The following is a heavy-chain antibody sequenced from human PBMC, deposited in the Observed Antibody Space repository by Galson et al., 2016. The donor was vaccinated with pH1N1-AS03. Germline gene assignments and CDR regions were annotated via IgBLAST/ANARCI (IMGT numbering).Heavy chain of an antibody. CDR1: GFIFRSYW. J-gene: IGHJ6*02. CDR3: AGDEGFANGINV. CDR2: IHPGGDT. V-gene: IGHV3-66*02. D-gene: IGHD3-3*01. Sequence: SLRLSCAATGFIFRSYWMHWVRQAPGKGLVWVSVIHPGGDTYNADSVKGRFTISRDNFENMVYLQMNSLRPEDTAVYYCAGDEGFANGINVWGQGTTVTVSS.